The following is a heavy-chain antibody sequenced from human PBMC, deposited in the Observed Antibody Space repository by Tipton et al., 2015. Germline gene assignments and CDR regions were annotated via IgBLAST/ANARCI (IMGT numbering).Heavy chain of an antibody. CDR3: ARNGYGDHVAGKHYYHGLDV. CDR2: IDSTSTYI. V-gene: IGHV3-21*01. D-gene: IGHD4/OR15-4a*01. Sequence: SLRLSCAASGFTLSGYSMSWVRQAPGKGLEWVSIIDSTSTYIFYGDSLKGRFTISRDNAKNSLYLQMDSLRAEDTAVYYCARNGYGDHVAGKHYYHGLDVWGQGTTVTVSS. CDR1: GFTLSGYS. J-gene: IGHJ6*02.